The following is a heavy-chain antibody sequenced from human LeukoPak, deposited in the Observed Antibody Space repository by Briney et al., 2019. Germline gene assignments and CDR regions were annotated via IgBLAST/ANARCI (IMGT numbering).Heavy chain of an antibody. D-gene: IGHD3-22*01. J-gene: IGHJ5*02. CDR2: INIDGSRA. Sequence: GGSLRLSCAASGFAFSSYWMHWVRQAPGKGLEWVSRINIDGSRARYADSVKGRFTISRDNAKNTLYLQMNSLRVEDTAVYYCAREGDDSSGYLNWFDPWGQGTLVTVSS. CDR3: AREGDDSSGYLNWFDP. V-gene: IGHV3-74*01. CDR1: GFAFSSYW.